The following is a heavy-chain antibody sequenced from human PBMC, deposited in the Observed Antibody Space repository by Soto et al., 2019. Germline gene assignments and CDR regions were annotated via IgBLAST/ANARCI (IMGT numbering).Heavy chain of an antibody. V-gene: IGHV3-23*01. CDR1: GIIFNNYA. D-gene: IGHD4-17*01. CDR2: TSGSGTRT. J-gene: IGHJ4*02. Sequence: EVHLLESGGGLVQPGGSLRLSCAASGIIFNNYAMNWVRQAPGKRLEWVSGTSGSGTRTYYADSVKGRFTITRDNSKNTLYLQMNSLRAEDTAVYYCAKGPDYGDYMTPFDNWGQGTLVTVSS. CDR3: AKGPDYGDYMTPFDN.